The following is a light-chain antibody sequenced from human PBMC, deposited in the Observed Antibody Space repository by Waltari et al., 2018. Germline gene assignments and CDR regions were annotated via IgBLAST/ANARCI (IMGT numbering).Light chain of an antibody. CDR2: DDR. CDR1: NIPSKA. Sequence: SYVLTQPPSVSVAPGRTPKIPCAGNNIPSKADHWYQQKPGQAPVLVVQDDRDRPSGIPERFSGSNSGSTATLTVSRVEAGDEADYYCQVWDTTGDHVAFGGGTKLTVL. V-gene: IGLV3-21*02. CDR3: QVWDTTGDHVA. J-gene: IGLJ2*01.